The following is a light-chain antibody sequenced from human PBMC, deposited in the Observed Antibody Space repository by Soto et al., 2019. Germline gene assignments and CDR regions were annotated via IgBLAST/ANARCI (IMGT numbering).Light chain of an antibody. CDR2: GAS. Sequence: EIVLTQSPGTLSLSPGERATLSCRASQSVSSSYLAWYQQKPGQAPRLLIYGASTRATGIPARFSGSGSGTDLTLTISSLEPEDAAVYYCQQRSNWPPITFGQGTRLEIK. CDR1: QSVSSSY. CDR3: QQRSNWPPIT. V-gene: IGKV3D-20*02. J-gene: IGKJ5*01.